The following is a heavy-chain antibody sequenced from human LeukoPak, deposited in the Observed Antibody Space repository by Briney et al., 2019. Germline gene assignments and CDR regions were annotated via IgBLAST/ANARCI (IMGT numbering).Heavy chain of an antibody. V-gene: IGHV4-34*01. D-gene: IGHD3-16*01. CDR2: INPSGGT. Sequence: SETLSLTCGVSGESFSGYYWNWIRQPPGNGLEWIGGINPSGGTNYSPSLKSRATISVDTSTNQFSLKVTSVTAADTAVYYCARGSNRARLANWGRGTQVTVSS. J-gene: IGHJ4*02. CDR3: ARGSNRARLAN. CDR1: GESFSGYY.